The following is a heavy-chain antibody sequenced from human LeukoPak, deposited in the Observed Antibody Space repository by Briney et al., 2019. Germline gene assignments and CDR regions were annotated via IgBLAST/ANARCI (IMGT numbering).Heavy chain of an antibody. CDR2: IKQDGSEK. D-gene: IGHD2-2*01. J-gene: IGHJ5*02. V-gene: IGHV3-7*01. CDR3: ARDFGSMDNWFDP. CDR1: GFTFSSYW. Sequence: GGSLRLSCAASGFTFSSYWMSWVRQAPGKGLEWVANIKQDGSEKYYLDSVKGRFTISRDNAKNSLYLKMNSLRAEDTAVYYCARDFGSMDNWFDPWGQGTLVTVSS.